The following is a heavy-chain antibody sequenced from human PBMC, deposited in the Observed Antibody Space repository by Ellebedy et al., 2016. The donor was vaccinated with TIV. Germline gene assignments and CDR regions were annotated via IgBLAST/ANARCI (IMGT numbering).Heavy chain of an antibody. CDR3: AKANSMDHYYYYGMDV. CDR1: GFTFDDYA. V-gene: IGHV3-9*01. D-gene: IGHD4-11*01. CDR2: ISCNSGSI. J-gene: IGHJ6*02. Sequence: SLKISCAASGFTFDDYAMHWVRQAPGKGLEWGSGISCNSGSIGYADSVKGRFTISRDNAKNSLYLQMNSLRAEDTALYYCAKANSMDHYYYYGMDVWGQGTTVTVSS.